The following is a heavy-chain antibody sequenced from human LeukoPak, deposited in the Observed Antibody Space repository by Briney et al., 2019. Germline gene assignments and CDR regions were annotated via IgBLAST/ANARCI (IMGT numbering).Heavy chain of an antibody. Sequence: SETLSLTCAVYGGSFSGYYWSWIRQPPGKGLEWIGEINHSGSTSYNPSLKSRVTISVDTSKNQFSLKLSSVTAADTAVYYCARPGGSNWFDPWGQGTLVTVSS. CDR1: GGSFSGYY. CDR3: ARPGGSNWFDP. V-gene: IGHV4-34*01. CDR2: INHSGST. J-gene: IGHJ5*02. D-gene: IGHD2-8*02.